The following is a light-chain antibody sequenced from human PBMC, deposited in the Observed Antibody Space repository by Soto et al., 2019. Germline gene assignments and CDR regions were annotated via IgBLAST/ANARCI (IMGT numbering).Light chain of an antibody. Sequence: EIVLTQSPGTLSLSPGDRATLSCRASQVITSSYLSWYQQHPGQAPRLLISRASTRAAGVPDRFSGSGSGTDFTLSISRLEPEDFAVYYCHQYGSSPPYTFGQGTKLEIK. CDR3: HQYGSSPPYT. J-gene: IGKJ2*01. CDR1: QVITSSY. CDR2: RAS. V-gene: IGKV3-20*01.